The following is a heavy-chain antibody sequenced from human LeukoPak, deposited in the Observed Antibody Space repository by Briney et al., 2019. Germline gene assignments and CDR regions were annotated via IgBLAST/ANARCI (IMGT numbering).Heavy chain of an antibody. CDR3: AKERREQSRDNYFDY. V-gene: IGHV3-23*01. CDR1: GFTFSNYA. D-gene: IGHD1-26*01. J-gene: IGHJ4*02. CDR2: ISGSGLTT. Sequence: GGSLRLFCVACGFTFSNYAMSWVRLAPGRGLEWVSVISGSGLTTFYADSVKGRFTISRDNSKNTLYLQMNSLRAEDTAVYYCAKERREQSRDNYFDYWGQGTLVTVSS.